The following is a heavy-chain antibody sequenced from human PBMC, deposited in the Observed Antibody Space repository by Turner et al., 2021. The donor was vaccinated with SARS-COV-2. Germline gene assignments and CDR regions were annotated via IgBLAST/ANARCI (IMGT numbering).Heavy chain of an antibody. V-gene: IGHV3-53*01. CDR1: GFTVSNNY. CDR2: IYSGGST. D-gene: IGHD3-16*02. Sequence: EVHLVDSGGGLVQPGGSLRLSCVASGFTVSNNYMGWVRQAPGRGLEWVSVIYSGGSTYYADSVKGRFTISRDNSKNTLYLQMNSLRAEDTAVYYCARVRPSLIDYFDYWGQGTLVTVSS. CDR3: ARVRPSLIDYFDY. J-gene: IGHJ4*02.